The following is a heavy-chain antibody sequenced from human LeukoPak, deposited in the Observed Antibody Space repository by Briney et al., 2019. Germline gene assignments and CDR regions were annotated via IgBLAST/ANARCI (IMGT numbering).Heavy chain of an antibody. V-gene: IGHV3-48*03. CDR1: GFTFSSYE. D-gene: IGHD1-26*01. J-gene: IGHJ4*02. Sequence: GGSLRLSCAASGFTFSSYEMSWVRQAPGKGLEWVSYISSSGSTIYYADSVKGRFTISRDNAKNSLYLQMNSLRAEDTAVYYCARGDSGSYYFDYWGREPWSPSPQ. CDR2: ISSSGSTI. CDR3: ARGDSGSYYFDY.